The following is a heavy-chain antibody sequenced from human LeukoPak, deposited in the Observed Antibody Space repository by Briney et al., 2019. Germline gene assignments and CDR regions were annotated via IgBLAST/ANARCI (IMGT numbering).Heavy chain of an antibody. V-gene: IGHV3-23*01. Sequence: GGSLRLSCAASGFTFGGYAMSWVRQAPGKGLEWVSTISGSGVSTYYADSVKGRFTSSRDNSKNTLYLQMNNLRAEDTAVYYCAKESRYYYGSGSFSSQFDYWGQGNLVTVSS. CDR1: GFTFGGYA. CDR3: AKESRYYYGSGSFSSQFDY. D-gene: IGHD3-10*01. J-gene: IGHJ4*02. CDR2: ISGSGVST.